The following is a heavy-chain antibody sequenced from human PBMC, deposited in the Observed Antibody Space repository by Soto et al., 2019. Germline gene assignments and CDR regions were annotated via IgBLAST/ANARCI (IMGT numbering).Heavy chain of an antibody. CDR3: ARVDEIAVAGTPPFDY. V-gene: IGHV3-21*01. CDR1: GFTFSSYS. CDR2: ISSSSSYI. J-gene: IGHJ4*02. D-gene: IGHD6-19*01. Sequence: GGSLRLSCAASGFTFSSYSMNWVRQAPGKGLEWVSSISSSSSYIYYADSVKGRFTISRDNAKNSLYLQMNSLRAEDTAVYYCARVDEIAVAGTPPFDYWGQGTLVTVSS.